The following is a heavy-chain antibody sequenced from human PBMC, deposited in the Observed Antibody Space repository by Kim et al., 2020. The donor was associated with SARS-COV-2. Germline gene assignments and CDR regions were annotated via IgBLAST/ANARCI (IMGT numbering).Heavy chain of an antibody. Sequence: SGPTLVNPTQTLTLTCTFSGFSLSTSGVGVGWIRQPPGKALEWLALIYWNDDKRYSPSLKSRLTITKDTSKNQVVLTMTNMDPVDTATYYCAHRGYYYDSSGYRHLCDAFDIWGQGTMVTVSS. J-gene: IGHJ3*02. CDR1: GFSLSTSGVG. CDR2: IYWNDDK. CDR3: AHRGYYYDSSGYRHLCDAFDI. D-gene: IGHD3-22*01. V-gene: IGHV2-5*01.